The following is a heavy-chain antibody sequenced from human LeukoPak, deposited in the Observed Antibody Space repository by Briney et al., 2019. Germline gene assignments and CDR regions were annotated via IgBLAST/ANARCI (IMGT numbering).Heavy chain of an antibody. Sequence: SETLSPTCDRFGGSFSSYGCNCVRHPPRKRLEWIAEINHDRTTKYNPSLKSRVTISVDTSRNQFSLKLSSVTAADTAVYYCARLRDFSYDSGSFEGDVDGFDIWGQGTMVNISS. CDR2: INHDRTT. CDR1: GGSFSSYG. V-gene: IGHV4-34*01. CDR3: ARLRDFSYDSGSFEGDVDGFDI. J-gene: IGHJ3*02. D-gene: IGHD3-10*01.